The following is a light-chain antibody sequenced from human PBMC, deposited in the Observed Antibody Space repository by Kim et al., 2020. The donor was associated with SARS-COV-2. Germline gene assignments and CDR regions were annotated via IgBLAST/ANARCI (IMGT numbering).Light chain of an antibody. CDR2: ASS. CDR3: QQFNNYPPFT. Sequence: SVGDRVTITRRASQDISRSLAWCQQKPGKAPTLLIYASSTLQSGVPSRFSGTGSGTDFTLTISSLQPEDVSTYYCQQFNNYPPFTFGPGTKVDIK. J-gene: IGKJ3*01. CDR1: QDISRS. V-gene: IGKV1-9*01.